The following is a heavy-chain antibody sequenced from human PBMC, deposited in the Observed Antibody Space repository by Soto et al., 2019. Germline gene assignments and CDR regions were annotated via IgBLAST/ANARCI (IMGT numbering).Heavy chain of an antibody. CDR3: ARPTDFYYYAMDV. Sequence: QVQPVQSGANVKKPGASVKVSCKASGYTFTSFGINWVRQAPGQGLEWMGWISGYNGNTNYAQNLQDRVTMTRDTSTSTAYMELRSPRSDDTAVYYCARPTDFYYYAMDVWGQGTTVTVSS. V-gene: IGHV1-18*01. J-gene: IGHJ6*02. CDR1: GYTFTSFG. CDR2: ISGYNGNT.